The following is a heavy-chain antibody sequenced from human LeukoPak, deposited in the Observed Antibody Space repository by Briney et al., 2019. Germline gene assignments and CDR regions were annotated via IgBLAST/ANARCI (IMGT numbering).Heavy chain of an antibody. CDR2: ISYDGSNK. V-gene: IGHV3-30*18. CDR3: AKGYCGSPSCYLEY. CDR1: GFTFSSYG. D-gene: IGHD2-2*01. Sequence: RRSLRLSCAASGFTFSSYGMHRVRQAPGKGLEWVAVISYDGSNKYYADSVKGRFTISRDNSKNTLYLQMNSRRAEDTAVYHCAKGYCGSPSCYLEYWGQGTLVTASA. J-gene: IGHJ4*02.